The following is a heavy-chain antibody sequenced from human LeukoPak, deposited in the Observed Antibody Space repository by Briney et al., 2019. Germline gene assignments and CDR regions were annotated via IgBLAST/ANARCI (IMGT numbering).Heavy chain of an antibody. CDR1: GGSIRSYY. J-gene: IGHJ4*02. V-gene: IGHV4-59*08. CDR2: IHYTGST. D-gene: IGHD6-13*01. CDR3: ARHSSSWYPDY. Sequence: SETLSLTCTVSGGSIRSYYWSWIRQPPGKGLEWIGYIHYTGSTNYNPSLKSRVTISVDTSKNQFSLQLSSVTATDTAVYFCARHSSSWYPDYRGQGTLVTVSS.